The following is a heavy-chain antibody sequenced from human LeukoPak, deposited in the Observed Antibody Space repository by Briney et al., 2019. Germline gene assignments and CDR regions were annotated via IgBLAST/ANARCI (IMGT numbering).Heavy chain of an antibody. V-gene: IGHV4-39*01. CDR1: GDSISSYNHY. J-gene: IGHJ4*02. D-gene: IGHD6-19*01. CDR2: ICYGGST. CDR3: ARMMYGNGWNRYYFDY. Sequence: PSETLSLTCTVSGDSISSYNHYWGWIRQRPGKGLEWLGSICYGGSTHDNPSLKSRVTISVDTSKNQFSLRVTSATAADTAVYYCARMMYGNGWNRYYFDYWGQGTLVTVSS.